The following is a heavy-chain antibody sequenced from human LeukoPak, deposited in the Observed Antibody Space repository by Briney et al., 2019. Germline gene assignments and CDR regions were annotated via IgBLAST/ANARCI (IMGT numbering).Heavy chain of an antibody. CDR3: AKYRQWLGEFDY. J-gene: IGHJ4*02. Sequence: GGSLRLSCAASGFTFDDYAMHWVRQAPGKGLEWVSGISWNSGSIGYADSVKGRFTISRDNSKNTLYLQMNSLRAEDTAVYYCAKYRQWLGEFDYWGQGTLVTVSS. CDR1: GFTFDDYA. V-gene: IGHV3-9*01. D-gene: IGHD6-19*01. CDR2: ISWNSGSI.